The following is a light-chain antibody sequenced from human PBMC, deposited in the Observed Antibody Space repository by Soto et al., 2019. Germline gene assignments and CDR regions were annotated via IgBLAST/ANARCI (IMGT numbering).Light chain of an antibody. V-gene: IGKV1-5*03. CDR2: KAS. J-gene: IGKJ1*01. CDR3: QQYSNLWT. Sequence: DIQMTQSPSTLTASVGDRVTITCRASQSIDSWLAWHQQKSGKAPKLLIYKASNLESGVPSRFSGSGSGTEFTLTISSLQPDDFATYYCQQYSNLWTFGQGTKVDIK. CDR1: QSIDSW.